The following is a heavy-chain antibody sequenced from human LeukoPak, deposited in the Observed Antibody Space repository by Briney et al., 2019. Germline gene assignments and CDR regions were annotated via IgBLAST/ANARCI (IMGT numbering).Heavy chain of an antibody. Sequence: SETLSLTRAVYGGSFSGYYWSWIRQPPGKGLEWIGEINHSGSTNYNPSLKSRVTISVDTSKNQFSLKLSSVTAADTAVYYCARCSAIVPAYYFDYWGQGTLVTVSS. CDR3: ARCSAIVPAYYFDY. D-gene: IGHD2-2*01. CDR1: GGSFSGYY. J-gene: IGHJ4*02. CDR2: INHSGST. V-gene: IGHV4-34*01.